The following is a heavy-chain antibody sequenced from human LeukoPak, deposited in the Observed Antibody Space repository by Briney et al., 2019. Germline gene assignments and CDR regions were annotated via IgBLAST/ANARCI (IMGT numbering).Heavy chain of an antibody. CDR2: IYYSGST. Sequence: SQTLSLTCTVSGGSISSGGYYWSWIRQHPGKGLEWIGYIYYSGSTYYNPSLKSRVTISVDTSKNQFSLKLSSVTAADTAVYYCARGYCSSTSCYTSREFSWFDPWGQGTLVTVSS. CDR3: ARGYCSSTSCYTSREFSWFDP. CDR1: GGSISSGGYY. D-gene: IGHD2-2*02. J-gene: IGHJ5*02. V-gene: IGHV4-31*03.